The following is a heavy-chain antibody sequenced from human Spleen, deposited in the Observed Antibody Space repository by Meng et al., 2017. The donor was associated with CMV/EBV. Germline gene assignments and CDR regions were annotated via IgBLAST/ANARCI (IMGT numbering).Heavy chain of an antibody. V-gene: IGHV1-2*02. CDR2: INPNSGGT. CDR1: YTFTGYY. CDR3: ARGYCSSTSCYTPFDY. D-gene: IGHD2-2*02. J-gene: IGHJ4*02. Sequence: YTFTGYYMHWVRQAPGQGLEWMGWINPNSGGTNYAQKFQGRVTMTRDTSISTAYMELSRLRSDDTAVYYCARGYCSSTSCYTPFDYWGQGTLVTVSS.